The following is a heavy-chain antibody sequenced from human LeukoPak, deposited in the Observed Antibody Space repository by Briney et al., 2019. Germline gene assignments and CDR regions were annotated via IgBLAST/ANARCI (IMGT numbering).Heavy chain of an antibody. Sequence: SETLSPTCTVSGGSISSGGYYWSWIRQHPGKGLEWTGYIYYSGSTYYNPSLKSRVTISVDTSKNQFSLKLSSVTAADTAVYYCATGYSYGRNNAFDIWGQGTMVTVSS. CDR2: IYYSGST. D-gene: IGHD5-18*01. V-gene: IGHV4-31*03. CDR1: GGSISSGGYY. J-gene: IGHJ3*02. CDR3: ATGYSYGRNNAFDI.